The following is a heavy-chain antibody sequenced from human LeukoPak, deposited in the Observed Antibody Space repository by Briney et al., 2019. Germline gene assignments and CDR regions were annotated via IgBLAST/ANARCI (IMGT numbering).Heavy chain of an antibody. J-gene: IGHJ4*02. CDR2: ISISGAYT. Sequence: GGSLRLSCAASGFTFSNYAMSWVRQAPGKGLEWVSTISISGAYTYYADSVKGRFTISRDNSKNTLYLQMNSLNAEDTAVYYCARRCRDGYNYKYYFDYWGQGTLVTVSS. CDR1: GFTFSNYA. CDR3: ARRCRDGYNYKYYFDY. V-gene: IGHV3-23*01. D-gene: IGHD5-24*01.